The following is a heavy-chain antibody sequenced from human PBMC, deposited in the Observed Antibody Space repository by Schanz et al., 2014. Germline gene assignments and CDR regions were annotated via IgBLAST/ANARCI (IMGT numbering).Heavy chain of an antibody. D-gene: IGHD1-1*01. CDR3: ARDRRNADLDY. CDR2: ITYNGGTI. Sequence: EVQLVESGGGLVQPGGSLRLSCEASGFSFGNYGMSWVRQAPGKGLEWISYITYNGGTIYYADSVKGRFTISRDNAKNSLYLEMNSLRAEDTALYYCARDRRNADLDYWGQGTLXTVSS. CDR1: GFSFGNYG. V-gene: IGHV3-48*01. J-gene: IGHJ4*02.